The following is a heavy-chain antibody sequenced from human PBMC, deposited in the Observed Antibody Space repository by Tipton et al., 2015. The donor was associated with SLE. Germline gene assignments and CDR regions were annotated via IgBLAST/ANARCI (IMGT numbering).Heavy chain of an antibody. CDR3: ASSSGDRIYYFDF. CDR1: GGSISSGGYY. J-gene: IGHJ4*02. V-gene: IGHV4-39*07. D-gene: IGHD1-26*01. Sequence: TLSLTCTVSGGSISSGGYYWSWNRQPPGKGLEWIGSIYYSGSTYYNPSLKSRVTISVDTSKNQFSLKPSSVPDADTAVYYCASSSGDRIYYFDFWGQGTLVTVSS. CDR2: IYYSGST.